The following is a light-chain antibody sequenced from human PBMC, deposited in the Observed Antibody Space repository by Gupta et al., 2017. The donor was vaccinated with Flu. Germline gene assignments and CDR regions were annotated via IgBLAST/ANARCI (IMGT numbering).Light chain of an antibody. CDR1: LGISNY. Sequence: DIHMTQSPSSLSASVGDRVTITCRASLGISNYLAWYQQKPGKAPKLLIYGTSTVQSGVPSSFSGGGSGSEFTLTISSLQPEDVATYYCQNGNCVPWTFGQGTKVEIK. V-gene: IGKV1-27*01. J-gene: IGKJ1*01. CDR2: GTS. CDR3: QNGNCVPWT.